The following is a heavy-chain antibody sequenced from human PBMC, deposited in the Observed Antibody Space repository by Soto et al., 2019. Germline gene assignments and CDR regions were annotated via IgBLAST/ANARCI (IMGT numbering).Heavy chain of an antibody. CDR1: GYTFTSYD. J-gene: IGHJ5*02. Sequence: GASVKVSCKASGYTFTSYDINWVRQATGQGHEWMGWMNPNSGNTGYAQKFQGRVTMTRNTSISTAYMELSSLRSEDTAVYYCARGKGPDTARGFGPWGQGTLVTVSS. D-gene: IGHD5-18*01. CDR3: ARGKGPDTARGFGP. V-gene: IGHV1-8*01. CDR2: MNPNSGNT.